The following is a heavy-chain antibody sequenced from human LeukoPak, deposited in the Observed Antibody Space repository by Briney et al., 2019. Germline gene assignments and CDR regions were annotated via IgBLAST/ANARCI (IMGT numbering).Heavy chain of an antibody. CDR1: AFTFSSYA. CDR3: AKPRYCSGGSCYGYFDY. D-gene: IGHD2-15*01. Sequence: GGSLRLSCAASAFTFSSYAMSWVRQAPGKGLEWVSAISGSGGRTYYADSVKGRFTISRDNSKNTLYLQMNSLRAEDTAVYYCAKPRYCSGGSCYGYFDYWGQGTLVTVSS. V-gene: IGHV3-23*01. J-gene: IGHJ4*02. CDR2: ISGSGGRT.